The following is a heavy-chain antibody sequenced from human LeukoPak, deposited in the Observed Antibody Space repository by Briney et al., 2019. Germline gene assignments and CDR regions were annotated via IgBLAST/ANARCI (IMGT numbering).Heavy chain of an antibody. CDR3: ARMVYQGGHFDY. CDR2: ISGSNSYI. Sequence: GGSLRLSCAASGFTFNSYSMNWVRQAPGKGLEWVSSISGSNSYIYYADSMKGRFTISRDNAKNSLYLQMNSLRAEDTAVYFCARMVYQGGHFDYWGQGTLVTVSS. D-gene: IGHD2-2*01. CDR1: GFTFNSYS. J-gene: IGHJ4*02. V-gene: IGHV3-21*01.